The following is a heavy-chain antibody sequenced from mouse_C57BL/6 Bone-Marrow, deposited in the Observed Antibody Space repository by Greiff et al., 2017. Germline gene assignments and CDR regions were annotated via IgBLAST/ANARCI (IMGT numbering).Heavy chain of an antibody. CDR1: GFSLTSYG. CDR3: ATHCDPWYFDV. Sequence: QVQLQQSGPGLVQPSPSLSITCTVSGFSLTSYGVHWVRQSPGKGLEWLGVIWTGGSTDYNAAFISSLSISKDNSKSQVFFKMNSQQSDDTVIYYWATHCDPWYFDVWGTGTTVTVSS. J-gene: IGHJ1*03. V-gene: IGHV2-2*01. D-gene: IGHD2-13*01. CDR2: IWTGGST.